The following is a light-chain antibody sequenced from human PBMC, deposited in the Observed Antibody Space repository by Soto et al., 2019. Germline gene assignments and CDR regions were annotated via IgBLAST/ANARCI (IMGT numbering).Light chain of an antibody. Sequence: PGPPIPTSASGTSRDFGGYNYVSWYQQHPGKAPKLMIYDVSNRPSGVSNRFSGSKSGNTASLTISGLQAEDEADYYCSSYTSSSTYVFGTGTKVTVL. V-gene: IGLV2-14*04. CDR2: DVS. CDR1: SRDFGGYNY. J-gene: IGLJ1*01. CDR3: SSYTSSSTYV.